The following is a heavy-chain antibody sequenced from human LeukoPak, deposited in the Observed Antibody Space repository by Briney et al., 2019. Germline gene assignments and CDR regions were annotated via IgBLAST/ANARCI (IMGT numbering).Heavy chain of an antibody. V-gene: IGHV3-74*01. CDR3: ARDHCSSTSRYVNWFDP. D-gene: IGHD2-2*01. CDR1: GFTFSSYW. CDR2: INSDGSST. Sequence: QSGGSLRLSCAASGFTFSSYWMHWVRQAPGKGLVWVSRINSDGSSTSYADSVKGRFTISRDNAKNTLYLQMNSLRAEDTAVYYCARDHCSSTSRYVNWFDPWAREPWSPSPQ. J-gene: IGHJ5*02.